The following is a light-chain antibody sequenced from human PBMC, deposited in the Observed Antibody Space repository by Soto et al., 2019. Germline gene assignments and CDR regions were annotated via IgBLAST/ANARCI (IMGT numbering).Light chain of an antibody. CDR1: SSDVGGYNY. Sequence: QSALTQPPSVSGSPGQSVSISCTGTSSDVGGYNYVSWYQQHPGKAPKVMIYDVSKRPSGVPDRFSGSKSGNTASLTISGLQSEDEADYYCCSYAGRFTYVFGTGTKVTVL. J-gene: IGLJ1*01. CDR3: CSYAGRFTYV. V-gene: IGLV2-11*01. CDR2: DVS.